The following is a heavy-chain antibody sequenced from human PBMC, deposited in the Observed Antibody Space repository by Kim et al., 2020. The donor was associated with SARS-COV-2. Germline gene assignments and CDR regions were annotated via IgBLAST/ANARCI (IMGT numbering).Heavy chain of an antibody. J-gene: IGHJ6*03. CDR1: GGTFSSYA. Sequence: SVKVSCKASGGTFSSYAISWVRQAPGQGLEWMGRIIPILGIANYAQKFQGRVTITADKSTSTAYMELSSLRSEDTAVYYCARMGGVEYQQYYYYMDVWGKGTTVTVSS. V-gene: IGHV1-69*04. CDR2: IIPILGIA. CDR3: ARMGGVEYQQYYYYMDV. D-gene: IGHD2-2*01.